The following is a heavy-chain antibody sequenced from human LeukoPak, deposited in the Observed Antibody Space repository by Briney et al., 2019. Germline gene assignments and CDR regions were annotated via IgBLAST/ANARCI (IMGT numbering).Heavy chain of an antibody. V-gene: IGHV5-51*01. J-gene: IGHJ3*02. CDR1: GYNFPDYW. D-gene: IGHD2-8*01. CDR2: LYPDDSDT. Sequence: GESLKISCKGSGYNFPDYWIGWVRQLPGKGLEWIGILYPDDSDTKYSPSFQGQVTISVDMSISTAYLQWSSLQASDTAIYYCAVIYAVVGTFDIWGPGTVVTVSS. CDR3: AVIYAVVGTFDI.